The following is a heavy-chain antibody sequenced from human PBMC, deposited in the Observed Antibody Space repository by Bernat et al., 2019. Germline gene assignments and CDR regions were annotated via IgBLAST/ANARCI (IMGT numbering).Heavy chain of an antibody. D-gene: IGHD5-18*01. CDR2: ISYDGSNK. CDR3: AKGTAMEN. CDR1: GFTFSSYG. J-gene: IGHJ4*02. Sequence: QVQLVESGGGVVQPGRSLRLSCAASGFTFSSYGMHWVRQAPGKGLEWVAVISYDGSNKYYADSVKGRFTISRDNSKNTLYLQMNSLRAEDTAVYYCAKGTAMENWGQGTLVTVSS. V-gene: IGHV3-30*18.